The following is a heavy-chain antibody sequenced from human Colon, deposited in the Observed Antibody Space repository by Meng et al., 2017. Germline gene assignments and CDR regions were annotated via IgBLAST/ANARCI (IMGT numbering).Heavy chain of an antibody. V-gene: IGHV6-1*01. J-gene: IGHJ4*02. Sequence: QVQFQQSGPGLVTPSQTLSLTCAISGNSVSSNRALWHWVRQSPSRGLEWLGQTYYRSEWQNHYGVSVKSRITITADTSRNQFSLNLNSATPEDTAVYYCTTWYGEYWGQGTLVTVSS. CDR2: TYYRSEWQN. D-gene: IGHD3-10*01. CDR1: GNSVSSNRAL. CDR3: TTWYGEY.